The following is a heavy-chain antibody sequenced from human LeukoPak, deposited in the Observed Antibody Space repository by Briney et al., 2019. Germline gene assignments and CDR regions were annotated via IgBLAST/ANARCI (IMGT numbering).Heavy chain of an antibody. V-gene: IGHV4-34*01. D-gene: IGHD3-10*01. CDR2: INHSGST. CDR3: HFGRPMVRWYYYMDV. J-gene: IGHJ6*03. Sequence: SEALSLTCAVYGGSFSGYYWSWIRQPPGKGLEGIGEINHSGSTNYNPSLTRRVTISVDTSKNQYPLTLSSVPAADTAVYCCHFGRPMVRWYYYMDVWGKGTTVTISS. CDR1: GGSFSGYY.